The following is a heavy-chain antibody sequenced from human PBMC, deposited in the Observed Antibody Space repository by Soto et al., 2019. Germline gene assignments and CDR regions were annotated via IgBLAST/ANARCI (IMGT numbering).Heavy chain of an antibody. J-gene: IGHJ4*02. CDR3: ARMGYYDFWSGYHFDY. CDR2: IFSNDEK. Sequence: QVTLKESGPVLVKPTETLTLTCTVSGFSLSNARMGVSWIRQPPGKALEWLAHIFSNDEKSYSTSLKSRLTHSKDNSKSQVGLTIANLDPGDTATYYCARMGYYDFWSGYHFDYWGQGTLVTVSS. CDR1: GFSLSNARMG. D-gene: IGHD3-3*01. V-gene: IGHV2-26*01.